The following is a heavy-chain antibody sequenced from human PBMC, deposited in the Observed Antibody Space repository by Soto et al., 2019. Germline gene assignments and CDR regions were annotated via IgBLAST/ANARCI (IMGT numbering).Heavy chain of an antibody. Sequence: PSETLSLTCTVSGGSISSSSYYWGWIRQPPGKGLEWIGSIYYSGSTYYNPSLKSRVTISVDTSKNQFSLKLSSVTAADTAVYYCARHSITIFGVVSNHFDYWGQGTLVTVSS. D-gene: IGHD3-3*01. CDR2: IYYSGST. J-gene: IGHJ4*02. V-gene: IGHV4-39*01. CDR3: ARHSITIFGVVSNHFDY. CDR1: GGSISSSSYY.